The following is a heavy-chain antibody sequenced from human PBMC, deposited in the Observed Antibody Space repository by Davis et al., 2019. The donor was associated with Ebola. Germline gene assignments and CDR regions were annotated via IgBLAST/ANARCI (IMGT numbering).Heavy chain of an antibody. CDR3: ARGGYFDWLTRWHYYGMDV. Sequence: AASVKVSCKASGYTFTTYDIHWVRQATGQGLEWMGWMNPNSENTGYAQKFQGRVTMTRSTSISTAYMELSSLSSEDTAVYYCARGGYFDWLTRWHYYGMDVWGQGTTVTVSS. CDR2: MNPNSENT. D-gene: IGHD3-9*01. CDR1: GYTFTTYD. V-gene: IGHV1-8*01. J-gene: IGHJ6*02.